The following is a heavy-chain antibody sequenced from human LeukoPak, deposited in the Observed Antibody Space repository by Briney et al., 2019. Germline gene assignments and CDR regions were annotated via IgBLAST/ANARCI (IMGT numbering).Heavy chain of an antibody. CDR1: GDSVSSNSAA. D-gene: IGHD6-13*01. V-gene: IGHV6-1*01. CDR3: ARVERIAAAPPGDWFDP. CDR2: TYYRSKWYN. Sequence: PSQTLSLTCAISGDSVSSNSAAWNWIRQSPSRGLERLGRTYYRSKWYNDYAVSVKSRITINPDTSKNQFSLQLNSVTPEDTAVYYCARVERIAAAPPGDWFDPWGQGTLVTVSS. J-gene: IGHJ5*02.